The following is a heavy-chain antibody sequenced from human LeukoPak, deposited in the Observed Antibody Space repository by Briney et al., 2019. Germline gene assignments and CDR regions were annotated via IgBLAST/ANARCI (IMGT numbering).Heavy chain of an antibody. D-gene: IGHD3-10*01. Sequence: PSETLSLTCTVSGGSISSYYWSWIRQPPGKGLEWIGYIYYSGSTNYNPSLKSRVTISVDTSKNQFSLKLSSVTAADTAVYYCARAYPMVRGVIFDYWGQGTLVTVSS. CDR2: IYYSGST. CDR3: ARAYPMVRGVIFDY. V-gene: IGHV4-59*01. J-gene: IGHJ4*02. CDR1: GGSISSYY.